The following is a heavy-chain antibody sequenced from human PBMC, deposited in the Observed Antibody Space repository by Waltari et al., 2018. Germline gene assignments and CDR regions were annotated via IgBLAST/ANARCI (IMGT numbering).Heavy chain of an antibody. D-gene: IGHD7-27*01. Sequence: EVQLVESGGGVVKPGGSLSLSCGASGVRFRSYSMNWVRQAPGKGLEWVSSISSSTTYIHYVDSVKGRFTISRDNAKNSLYLQMNSLRVEDTAVYYCVSGGWGFYFDYWGQGTVVTVSS. CDR1: GVRFRSYS. CDR2: ISSSTTYI. V-gene: IGHV3-21*01. J-gene: IGHJ4*02. CDR3: VSGGWGFYFDY.